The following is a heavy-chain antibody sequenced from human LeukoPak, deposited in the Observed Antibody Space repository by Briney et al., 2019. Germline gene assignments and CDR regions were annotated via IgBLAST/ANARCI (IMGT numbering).Heavy chain of an antibody. D-gene: IGHD3-16*01. J-gene: IGHJ4*02. V-gene: IGHV3-33*01. CDR2: IFYDGSKK. CDR3: ARSLGETTFDW. CDR1: GFTFRNYG. Sequence: GRSLRLSCVAPGFTFRNYGMHWIRQAPGKGLEWVSVIFYDGSKKYYADFVKGRFTISRDNSKNVVYLQMDSLRAEDTAFYYCARSLGETTFDWWGQGTLVTVPS.